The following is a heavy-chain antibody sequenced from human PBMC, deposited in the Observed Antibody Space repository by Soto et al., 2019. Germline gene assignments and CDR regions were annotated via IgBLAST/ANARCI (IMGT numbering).Heavy chain of an antibody. D-gene: IGHD1-26*01. J-gene: IGHJ4*02. CDR2: ISYDGSNK. V-gene: IGHV3-30*18. CDR3: AKVPYSGSYYGYFDY. Sequence: QPGGSLRLSCAASGFTFSSYGMHWVRQAPGKGLEWVAVISYDGSNKYYADSVKGRFTISRDNSKNTLYLQMNSLRAEDTAVYYCAKVPYSGSYYGYFDYWGQGTLVTVSS. CDR1: GFTFSSYG.